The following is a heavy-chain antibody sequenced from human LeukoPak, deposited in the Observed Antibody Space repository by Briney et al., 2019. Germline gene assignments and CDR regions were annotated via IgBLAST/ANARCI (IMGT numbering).Heavy chain of an antibody. CDR3: ARNYYDSSGYYLGHAFDI. Sequence: GASVKVSCKTSGYIFGHNGISWVRQAPGQGPEWMGWISAYYGDTKYAQKFQGRVTMTRDTSTSTVYMELRSLRSDDTAVYYCARNYYDSSGYYLGHAFDIWGQGTMVTVSS. CDR1: GYIFGHNG. CDR2: ISAYYGDT. J-gene: IGHJ3*02. V-gene: IGHV1-18*01. D-gene: IGHD3-22*01.